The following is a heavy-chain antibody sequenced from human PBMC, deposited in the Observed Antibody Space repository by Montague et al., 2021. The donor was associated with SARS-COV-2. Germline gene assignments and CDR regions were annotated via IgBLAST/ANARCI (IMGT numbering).Heavy chain of an antibody. CDR1: SGSISSYGYY. CDR3: ARVPPGGFSYGRPNLYALDY. V-gene: IGHV4-31*03. Sequence: TLSLTCTVSSGSISSYGYYWSWIRQRPGKGLEWIVFIYYSANTYRNPSLQIRLTISIDTSRNHFSLKLSSVTAADTALYYCARVPPGGFSYGRPNLYALDYWGQGTTVTVSS. CDR2: IYYSANT. J-gene: IGHJ4*02. D-gene: IGHD5-18*01.